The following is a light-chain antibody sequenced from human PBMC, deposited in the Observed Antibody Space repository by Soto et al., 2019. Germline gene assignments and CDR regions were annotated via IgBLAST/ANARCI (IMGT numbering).Light chain of an antibody. CDR3: MQATYWPWT. CDR1: QSLVHSDGNTY. V-gene: IGKV2-30*02. J-gene: IGKJ1*01. CDR2: KVS. Sequence: DVVLTQSPLSLPVTLGQPASISCRSSQSLVHSDGNTYLSWFQQRPGQSPRRLIYKVSNWDSGVPDRFSGSGSGTDFTLKISRVEAEDVGFYYCMQATYWPWTFGQGTEVEIK.